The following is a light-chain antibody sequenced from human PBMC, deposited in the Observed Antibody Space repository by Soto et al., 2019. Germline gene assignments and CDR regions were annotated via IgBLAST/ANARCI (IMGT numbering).Light chain of an antibody. CDR3: LQLNYYPFT. J-gene: IGKJ3*01. Sequence: DIQLTQSPSFLSASVGDRVTITCRASQGINTYLAWYQQKPRRAPKLLIYAASTLQSGVPSRFSGSGSGTEFTLTISSLQPEDSATYYCLQLNYYPFTFSPGTTLGIK. V-gene: IGKV1-9*01. CDR2: AAS. CDR1: QGINTY.